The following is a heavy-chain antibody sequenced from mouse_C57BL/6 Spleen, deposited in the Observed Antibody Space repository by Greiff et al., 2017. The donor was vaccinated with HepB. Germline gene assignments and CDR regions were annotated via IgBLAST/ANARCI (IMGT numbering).Heavy chain of an antibody. J-gene: IGHJ3*01. CDR3: ARSVRYGYASFAY. Sequence: EVMLVESGGGLVKPGGSLKLSCAASGFTFSDYGMHWVRQAPEKGLEWVAYISSGSSTIYYADTVKGRFTISRDNAKNTLFLQMTSLRSEDTAMYYCARSVRYGYASFAYWGQGTMVTVSA. CDR1: GFTFSDYG. D-gene: IGHD2-2*01. V-gene: IGHV5-17*01. CDR2: ISSGSSTI.